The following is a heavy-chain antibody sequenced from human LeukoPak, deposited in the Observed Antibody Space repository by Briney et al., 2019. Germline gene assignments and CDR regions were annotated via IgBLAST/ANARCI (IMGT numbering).Heavy chain of an antibody. CDR2: IIPIFGTA. D-gene: IGHD6-13*01. J-gene: IGHJ4*02. V-gene: IGHV1-69*13. CDR1: GGTFTSYA. Sequence: SVKVSCKASGGTFTSYAISWVRQAPGQGLEWMGGIIPIFGTANYAQKFHGRVTITADESTSTAYMELSSLRSEDTAVYYCASRGDRIAAAGYYFDYWGQGTLVTVSS. CDR3: ASRGDRIAAAGYYFDY.